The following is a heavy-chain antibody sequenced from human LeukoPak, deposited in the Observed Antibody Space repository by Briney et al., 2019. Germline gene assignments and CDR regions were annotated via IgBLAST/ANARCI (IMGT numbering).Heavy chain of an antibody. V-gene: IGHV3-11*01. CDR2: ITSSGSSM. J-gene: IGHJ4*02. D-gene: IGHD6-13*01. Sequence: PGGSLRLSCAASGFTFSDYYMSWIRQAPGKGLEWVSYITSSGSSMYYADSVKGRFTISRDNAKNSLYLQMNSLRAEDTAVYYCARRFSAAAEYWGQGTLVTASS. CDR1: GFTFSDYY. CDR3: ARRFSAAAEY.